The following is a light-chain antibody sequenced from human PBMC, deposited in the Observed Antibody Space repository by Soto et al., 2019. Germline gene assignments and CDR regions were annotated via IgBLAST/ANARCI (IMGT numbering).Light chain of an antibody. V-gene: IGKV3-11*01. CDR2: DAS. CDR1: QSVSSN. CDR3: QQRSNWPT. Sequence: EIVLTHSPATLSLSPGERATLSCRASQSVSSNLAWYQQKPGQAPRLLIYDASNRATGIPARFSGSGSGTDFTLTISSLEPEDFAVYYCQQRSNWPTFGQGTKVDIK. J-gene: IGKJ1*01.